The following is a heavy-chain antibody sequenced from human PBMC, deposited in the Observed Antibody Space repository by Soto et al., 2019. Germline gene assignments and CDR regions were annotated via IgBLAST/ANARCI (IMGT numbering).Heavy chain of an antibody. CDR3: ARDSSLTQPPRYS. J-gene: IGHJ5*02. V-gene: IGHV1-69*13. Sequence: ASVKVSCKASGGTFSSYAISWVRQAPGQGLEWMGGIIPIFGTANYAQKFQGRVTITADESTSTAYMELSSLRSEDTAVYYCARDSSLTQPPRYSWGQGTLVTVSS. D-gene: IGHD2-21*01. CDR2: IIPIFGTA. CDR1: GGTFSSYA.